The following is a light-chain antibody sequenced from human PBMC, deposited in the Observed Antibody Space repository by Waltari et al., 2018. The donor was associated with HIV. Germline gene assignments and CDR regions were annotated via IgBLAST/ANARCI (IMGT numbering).Light chain of an antibody. Sequence: EIVLTQSPATLSLSPGERAPLSCRASQSIDHSVAWYQQKPGQAPRLLIYDASNRDIGIPARFSGSGSGTDFTLTISSLEPEDFALYYCQQRNKWPSTFGPGTKVDIK. CDR1: QSIDHS. V-gene: IGKV3-11*01. CDR2: DAS. CDR3: QQRNKWPST. J-gene: IGKJ3*01.